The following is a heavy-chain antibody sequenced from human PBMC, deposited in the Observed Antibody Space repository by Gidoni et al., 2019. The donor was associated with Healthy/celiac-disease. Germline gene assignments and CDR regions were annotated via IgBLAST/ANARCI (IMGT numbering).Heavy chain of an antibody. Sequence: QVQLVQSGAEVKKPGSSVKVSCKASGGPFSSYTISWVRQAPGQGLEWMGRIIPIRGIANYAQKFQGRVTITADKSTSTAYMELSSLRSEDTAVYYCAREGHYSPELYGMDVWGQGTTVTVSS. D-gene: IGHD4-4*01. J-gene: IGHJ6*02. CDR1: GGPFSSYT. CDR2: IIPIRGIA. V-gene: IGHV1-69*08. CDR3: AREGHYSPELYGMDV.